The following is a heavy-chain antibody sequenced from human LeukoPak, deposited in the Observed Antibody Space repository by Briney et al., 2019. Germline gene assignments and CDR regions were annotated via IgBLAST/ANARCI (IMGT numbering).Heavy chain of an antibody. CDR1: GFTFSSYA. D-gene: IGHD4-17*01. Sequence: PGGSLRLSCAASGFTFSSYAMHWVRQAPGKGLEWVAVISYDGSNKYYADSVKGRFTISRDNSKNTLYLQMNSLRAEDTAVYYCARDLYGDYPNWFDPWGQGTLVTVSS. CDR3: ARDLYGDYPNWFDP. V-gene: IGHV3-30*04. J-gene: IGHJ5*02. CDR2: ISYDGSNK.